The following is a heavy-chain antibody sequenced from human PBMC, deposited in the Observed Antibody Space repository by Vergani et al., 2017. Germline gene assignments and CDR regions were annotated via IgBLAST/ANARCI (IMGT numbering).Heavy chain of an antibody. Sequence: EVQLVESGGGLVQPGGSLRLSCAASGFTFSSYEMNWVRQAPGKGLEWVSYISSSGSTIYYADSVKGRFTISRDNAKNSLYLQMNSLRAEDTAVYYCARGGIMVRGVIITRNWFDPWGQGTLVTVSS. J-gene: IGHJ5*02. V-gene: IGHV3-48*03. D-gene: IGHD3-10*01. CDR1: GFTFSSYE. CDR3: ARGGIMVRGVIITRNWFDP. CDR2: ISSSGSTI.